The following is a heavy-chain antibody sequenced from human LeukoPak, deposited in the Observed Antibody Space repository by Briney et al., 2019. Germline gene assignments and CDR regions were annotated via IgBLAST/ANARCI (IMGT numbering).Heavy chain of an antibody. J-gene: IGHJ4*02. V-gene: IGHV3-11*01. CDR3: ARWLQSEIPRGIDY. Sequence: PGGSLRLSCAASGITFSDYYMSWIRQAPGKGLEWVSYISSSGSTIYYADSVKGRFTISRDNAKNSLYLQMNSLRAEDTAVYYCARWLQSEIPRGIDYWGQGTLVTVSS. CDR2: ISSSGSTI. D-gene: IGHD5-24*01. CDR1: GITFSDYY.